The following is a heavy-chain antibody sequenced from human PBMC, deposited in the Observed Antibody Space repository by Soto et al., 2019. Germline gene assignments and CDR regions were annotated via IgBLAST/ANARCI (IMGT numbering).Heavy chain of an antibody. J-gene: IGHJ4*02. V-gene: IGHV1-18*01. CDR1: GYTFTSYG. D-gene: IGHD3-22*01. CDR3: ARDYYAWTTYYYDSSGYADY. Sequence: ASVKVSCKASGYTFTSYGISWVRQAPGQGLEWMGWISAYNGNTNYAQKLQGRVTMTTDTSTSTAYMELRSLRSDGTAVYYCARDYYAWTTYYYDSSGYADYWGQGTLVTVSS. CDR2: ISAYNGNT.